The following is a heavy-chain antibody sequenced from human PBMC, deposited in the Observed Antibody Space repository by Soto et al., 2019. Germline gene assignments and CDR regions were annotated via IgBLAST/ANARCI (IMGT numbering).Heavy chain of an antibody. J-gene: IGHJ6*02. D-gene: IGHD1-26*01. CDR3: ARGRAWDGTSNYYYYAMDV. CDR2: IIPIFGTA. V-gene: IGHV1-69*13. CDR1: GGTFSSYA. Sequence: GASVKVSCKASGGTFSSYAISWVRQAPGQGLEWMGGIIPIFGTANFAQKFQGRVTITADESTSTAYMELSSLRSEDTAVYYCARGRAWDGTSNYYYYAMDVWGQGTTVTVSS.